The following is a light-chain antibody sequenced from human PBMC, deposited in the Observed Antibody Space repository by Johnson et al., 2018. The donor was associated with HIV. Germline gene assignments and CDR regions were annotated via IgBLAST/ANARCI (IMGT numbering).Light chain of an antibody. CDR1: SSNIGNNY. Sequence: QSVLTQPPSVSAAPGQKVTISCSGGSSNIGNNYVSWYQQLPGTAPKLLIYDNNKRPSGIPDRFSGSKSGTSATLGITGLQTGDEADYYCGTWDSSLSAVFGTGTKVTVL. CDR2: DNN. CDR3: GTWDSSLSAV. J-gene: IGLJ1*01. V-gene: IGLV1-51*01.